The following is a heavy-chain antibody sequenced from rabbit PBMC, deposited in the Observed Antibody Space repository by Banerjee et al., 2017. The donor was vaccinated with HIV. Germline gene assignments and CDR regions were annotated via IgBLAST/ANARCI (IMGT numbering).Heavy chain of an antibody. V-gene: IGHV1S40*01. J-gene: IGHJ4*01. CDR3: ARGLVAGVLDL. Sequence: QSLEETGGGQVQPGGTLTLTCTASGFSLGSYWLSWVRQAPGKGLEWIGYIYTGDGSTDYASWVKGRFTISKTSSTTVTLQMTSLTAADTATYFCARGLVAGVLDLWGPGTLVTVS. CDR2: IYTGDGST. CDR1: GFSLGSYW. D-gene: IGHD3-3*01.